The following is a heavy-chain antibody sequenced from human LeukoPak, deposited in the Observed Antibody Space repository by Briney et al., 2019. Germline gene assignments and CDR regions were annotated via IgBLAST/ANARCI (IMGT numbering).Heavy chain of an antibody. V-gene: IGHV3-7*01. CDR2: IKQNGSET. CDR3: ARDIRLSTRGNWFDP. J-gene: IGHJ5*02. D-gene: IGHD1-1*01. CDR1: GFTFSGYW. Sequence: GGSLRLSCAAPGFTFSGYWMSWVRQAPGKGLEWVANIKQNGSETFYADSVKGRFTISRDSSKNTLYLQMNSLRTEDTAVYYCARDIRLSTRGNWFDPWGQGTLVTVSS.